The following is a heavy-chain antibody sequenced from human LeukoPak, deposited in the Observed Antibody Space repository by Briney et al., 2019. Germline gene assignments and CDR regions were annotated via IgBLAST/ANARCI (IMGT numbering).Heavy chain of an antibody. J-gene: IGHJ4*02. CDR1: GGTFSSYA. CDR3: ARALLGATTRGFFDY. CDR2: IIPIFGTA. D-gene: IGHD1-26*01. Sequence: SVKVSCKASGGTFSSYAISWVRQAPGQGVEWMGGIIPIFGTANYARKFQGRVTITTDESTSTAYMELSSLRSEDTAVYYCARALLGATTRGFFDYWGQGTLVTVSS. V-gene: IGHV1-69*05.